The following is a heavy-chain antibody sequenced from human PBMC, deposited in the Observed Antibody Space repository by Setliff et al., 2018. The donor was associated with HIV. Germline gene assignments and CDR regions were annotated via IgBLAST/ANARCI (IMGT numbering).Heavy chain of an antibody. CDR1: GDNVSSNTAA. V-gene: IGHV6-1*01. CDR3: ARDRGTMVRGLIKEVRYYYYYMDV. J-gene: IGHJ6*03. D-gene: IGHD3-10*01. Sequence: SQTLSLTCAISGDNVSSNTAAWNWIRQSPSRGLEWLGRTYYRSKWYNDYTVSVKSRITINPDTSKNQFSLQLNSVTPEDTAVYYCARDRGTMVRGLIKEVRYYYYYMDVWGKGTTVTVSS. CDR2: TYYRSKWYN.